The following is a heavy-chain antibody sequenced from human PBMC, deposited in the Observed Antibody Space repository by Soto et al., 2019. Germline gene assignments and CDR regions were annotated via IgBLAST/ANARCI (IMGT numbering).Heavy chain of an antibody. CDR3: VRTSLVVAAATREDY. V-gene: IGHV3-74*01. D-gene: IGHD2-15*01. CDR2: TSSSDGSST. J-gene: IGHJ4*02. Sequence: QNTGKGLEWVSTTSSSDGSSTSYADSVKGRFTISRDNAKNTLYLQMNSLRAEDTAVYYCVRTSLVVAAATREDYWGQGTLVTVSS.